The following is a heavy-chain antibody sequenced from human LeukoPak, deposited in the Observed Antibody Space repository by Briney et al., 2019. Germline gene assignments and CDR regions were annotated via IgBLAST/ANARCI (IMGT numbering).Heavy chain of an antibody. V-gene: IGHV3-30*02. Sequence: GGSLRLSCAAYGFTFRNYGIHWVRQAPGKGLEWVAFVRYDSTKKYYADSVKGRFTISRDNFKNTLDLQMNSLRPEDTAVYHCAKDEATIGYSYYYMGVWGKGTMVTISS. CDR1: GFTFRNYG. D-gene: IGHD5-12*01. J-gene: IGHJ6*03. CDR3: AKDEATIGYSYYYMGV. CDR2: VRYDSTKK.